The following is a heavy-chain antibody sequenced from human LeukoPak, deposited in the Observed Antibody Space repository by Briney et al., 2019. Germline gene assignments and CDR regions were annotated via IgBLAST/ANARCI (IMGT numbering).Heavy chain of an antibody. V-gene: IGHV3-74*01. CDR3: ARAPDIVRGVISRAFDI. Sequence: PGGSLRLSCAASGFTFSSYWMRWVRQAPGKGLVWVSAINSNGSSTCYADSVKGRFTISRDNSKNTLYLQMNSLRAEDTAVYDCARAPDIVRGVISRAFDIWGQGTMVTVSS. CDR1: GFTFSSYW. J-gene: IGHJ3*02. CDR2: INSNGSST. D-gene: IGHD3-10*01.